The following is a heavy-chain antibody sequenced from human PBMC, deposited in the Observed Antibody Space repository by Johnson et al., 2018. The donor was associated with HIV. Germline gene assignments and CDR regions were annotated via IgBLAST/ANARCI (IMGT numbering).Heavy chain of an antibody. CDR1: GFNFDDYA. CDR3: ARAPRAFCDGDCYPNAFGI. V-gene: IGHV3-20*04. CDR2: INWNSGPI. Sequence: VQLVESGGGVVRPGGSLRLSCAASGFNFDDYAMSWVRQVPGKGLEGVSGINWNSGPISYSDSVKGRFTISRDNAKNSLYLQMNSLRAEDTAVYYCARAPRAFCDGDCYPNAFGIWGQGTMVTVSS. J-gene: IGHJ3*02. D-gene: IGHD2-21*02.